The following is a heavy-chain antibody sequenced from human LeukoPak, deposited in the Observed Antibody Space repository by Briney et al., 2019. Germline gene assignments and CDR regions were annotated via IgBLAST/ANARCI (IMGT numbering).Heavy chain of an antibody. CDR2: ISSSSSTI. D-gene: IGHD3-22*01. CDR1: GFTFSSYS. Sequence: PGGSLRLSCAASGFTFSSYSMNWVRQAPGQGLEWVSYISSSSSTIYYADSVKGRFTISRDNAENSLYLQMNSLRAEDTAVYYCARVRVGKWLSNYYYMDVWGKGTTVTVSS. J-gene: IGHJ6*03. CDR3: ARVRVGKWLSNYYYMDV. V-gene: IGHV3-48*01.